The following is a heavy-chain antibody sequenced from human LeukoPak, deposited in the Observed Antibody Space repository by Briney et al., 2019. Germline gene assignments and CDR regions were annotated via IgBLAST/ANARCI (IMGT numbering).Heavy chain of an antibody. D-gene: IGHD5-24*01. CDR1: GYTFTSYY. CDR3: ARAGGGRRDGYNYWFDP. Sequence: ASVKVSCKASGYTFTSYYMHWVRQAPGQGLEWMGIINPSGGSTSYAQKFQGRVTMTRDTSTSTAYMELSRLRSDDTAVYYCARAGGGRRDGYNYWFDPWGQGTLVTVSS. CDR2: INPSGGST. J-gene: IGHJ5*02. V-gene: IGHV1-46*01.